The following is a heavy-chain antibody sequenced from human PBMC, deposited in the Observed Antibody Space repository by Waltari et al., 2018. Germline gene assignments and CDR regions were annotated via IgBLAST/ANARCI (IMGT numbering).Heavy chain of an antibody. CDR2: INEGNGNT. D-gene: IGHD3-3*01. V-gene: IGHV1-3*01. CDR1: GYTFTNYD. Sequence: QVQLVQSGTEVKKPGASVKVSCRAAGYTFTNYDIPWVRKAPGQTLEWMGRINEGNGNTIYSQKFQGRITITRDTSSGTAYMELTSLRSEDTAVYYCARDLPYYDFLSGVGGGYFDPWGQGTLVTVSS. J-gene: IGHJ5*02. CDR3: ARDLPYYDFLSGVGGGYFDP.